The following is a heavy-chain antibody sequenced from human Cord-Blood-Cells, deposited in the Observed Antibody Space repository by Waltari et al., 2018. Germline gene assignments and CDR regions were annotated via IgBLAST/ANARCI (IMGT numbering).Heavy chain of an antibody. CDR3: ARDRGSGSYDY. CDR2: IYYSGST. Sequence: QVQLQESGPGLVKPSETLSLTCTVSGGSIMSHYWSWIRQPPGKGLEWIGYIYYSGSTNYNPSLKSRVTISVDTSKNQFSLKLSSVTAADTAVYYCARDRGSGSYDYWGQGTLVTVSS. V-gene: IGHV4-59*11. CDR1: GGSIMSHY. D-gene: IGHD3-10*01. J-gene: IGHJ4*02.